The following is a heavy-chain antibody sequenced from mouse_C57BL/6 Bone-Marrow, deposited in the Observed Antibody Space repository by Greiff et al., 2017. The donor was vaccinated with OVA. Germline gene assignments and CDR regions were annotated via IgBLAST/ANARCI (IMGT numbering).Heavy chain of an antibody. CDR3: ATYYCGSSPQCFDY. J-gene: IGHJ2*01. V-gene: IGHV1-82*01. CDR2: IYPGDGDT. CDR1: GYAFSSSW. Sequence: VKLMESGPELVKPGASVKISCKASGYAFSSSWMNWVKQRPGKGLEWIGRIYPGDGDTNYNGKFKGKATLTADKSSSTAYMQRSSLTSEDSAVYFCATYYCGSSPQCFDYWGQGTTLTVSS. D-gene: IGHD1-1*01.